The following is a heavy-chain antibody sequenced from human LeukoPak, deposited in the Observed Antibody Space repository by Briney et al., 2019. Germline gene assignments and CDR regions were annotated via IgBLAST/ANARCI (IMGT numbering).Heavy chain of an antibody. CDR3: ARVVLQWPPNWFDP. CDR1: GASISTYY. V-gene: IGHV4-4*08. J-gene: IGHJ5*02. D-gene: IGHD6-19*01. Sequence: SETLSLTCTVSGASISTYYWTWIRQPPGKGLEWIGRIYTNGATNYNPSLKSRFTISADTSNNQFSLKVTSVTAADTAVYYCARVVLQWPPNWFDPWGQGTLVTVSS. CDR2: IYTNGAT.